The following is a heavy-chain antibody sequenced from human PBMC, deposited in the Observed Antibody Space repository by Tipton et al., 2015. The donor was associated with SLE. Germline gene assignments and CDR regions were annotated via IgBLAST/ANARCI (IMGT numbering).Heavy chain of an antibody. CDR1: GGAFDNYA. CDR3: ATNGPNYYYFYMDV. V-gene: IGHV1-69*01. Sequence: QVQLVQSGAEVKKPGSSVKVSCKASGGAFDNYAFIWVRQAPGQGLEWMGGTIPVFGTTNYAQKFQGRVSIRTDESTYTAYMELRSLTSDDTAVYYCATNGPNYYYFYMDVWGKGTAVTVSS. CDR2: TIPVFGTT. J-gene: IGHJ6*03.